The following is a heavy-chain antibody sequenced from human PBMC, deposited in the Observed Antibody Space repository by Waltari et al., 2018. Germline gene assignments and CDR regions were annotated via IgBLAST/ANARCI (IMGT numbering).Heavy chain of an antibody. CDR1: GFIVSSYR. J-gene: IGHJ4*02. V-gene: IGHV3-66*01. CDR2: IYSGGST. D-gene: IGHD4-17*01. Sequence: EVHLVESGGGLVHPGGSRRVSCDVSGFIVSSYRMRWVRQPPGEGLEWVSVIYSGGSTFYSGSVTGRFTISRDNSYNTLFLDMRNLRTEDTATYYCAREMDGGYLDIWGQGTLVTVSS. CDR3: AREMDGGYLDI.